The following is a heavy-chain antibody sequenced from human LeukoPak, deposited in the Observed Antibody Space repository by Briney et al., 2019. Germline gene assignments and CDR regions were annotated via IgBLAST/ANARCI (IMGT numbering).Heavy chain of an antibody. D-gene: IGHD5-18*01. Sequence: GGSLRLSCAASGFTFSSFAMSWVRQVPGKGLEWVSAISGSGGSTYYADSVKGRFIISRDNSKNTLYLQMNSLRAEDTAVYYCAKEGGYSYGYGSRPFDYWGQGTLVTVSS. CDR2: ISGSGGST. V-gene: IGHV3-23*01. CDR3: AKEGGYSYGYGSRPFDY. J-gene: IGHJ4*02. CDR1: GFTFSSFA.